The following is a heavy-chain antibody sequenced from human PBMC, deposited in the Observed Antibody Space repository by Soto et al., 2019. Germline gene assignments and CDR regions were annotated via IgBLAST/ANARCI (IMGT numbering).Heavy chain of an antibody. CDR2: IYHSGST. CDR3: ARVCRYQLLWGLIRPPDAFEI. V-gene: IGHV4-30-2*01. J-gene: IGHJ3*02. D-gene: IGHD2-2*01. CDR1: GGLPRRCGYP. Sequence: VSGGLPRRCGYPWSWIRLPPGKGLEWIGYIYHSGSTYYNPSLKSRVTISVDRSKNQFSLKLSSVTAEDTAVYYCARVCRYQLLWGLIRPPDAFEIWGQATMVT.